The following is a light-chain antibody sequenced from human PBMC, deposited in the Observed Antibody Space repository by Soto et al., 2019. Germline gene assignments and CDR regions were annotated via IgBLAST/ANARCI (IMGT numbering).Light chain of an antibody. Sequence: DIQMTQSPSTLSASVGYRVTITCRASQSISTWLVWYQQKPGKAPKVLIYDASSLQSGVPSRFSGHGSGTDFTRTISLLQPDDSAIYYCKQYKTYTTFVQGTKLEIK. V-gene: IGKV1-5*01. J-gene: IGKJ2*01. CDR2: DAS. CDR1: QSISTW. CDR3: KQYKTYTT.